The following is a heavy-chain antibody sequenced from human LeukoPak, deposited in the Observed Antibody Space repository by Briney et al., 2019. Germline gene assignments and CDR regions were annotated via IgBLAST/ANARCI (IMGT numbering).Heavy chain of an antibody. V-gene: IGHV4-34*01. Sequence: SETLSLTCAVSGGSFSAYFWRWIRQPPGKGLEWIGDVGHSGSADYNPSLKSRVTISADPSKSQFSLKLSSVTAADTAVYSCVRHVARAFDIWGQGTKVTVSS. CDR3: VRHVARAFDI. J-gene: IGHJ3*02. CDR2: VGHSGSA. CDR1: GGSFSAYF.